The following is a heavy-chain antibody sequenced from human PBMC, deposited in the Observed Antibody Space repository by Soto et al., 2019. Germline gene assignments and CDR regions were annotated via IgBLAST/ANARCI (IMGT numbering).Heavy chain of an antibody. J-gene: IGHJ3*02. CDR1: GFTFSSYA. CDR3: ATSGGSGNDAFDI. CDR2: LSGGGGST. V-gene: IGHV3-23*01. Sequence: EVQLLESGGGLVQPGGSLRLSCAASGFTFSSYAMSWVRQAPGKGLEWVSALSGGGGSTYYADSVKGRFTISRDNSKNTLYLQMNNLRAEDTAVYYCATSGGSGNDAFDIWGQGTMVTVSS. D-gene: IGHD2-15*01.